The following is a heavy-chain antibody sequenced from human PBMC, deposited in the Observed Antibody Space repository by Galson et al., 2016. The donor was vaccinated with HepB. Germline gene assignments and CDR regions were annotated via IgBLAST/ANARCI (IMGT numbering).Heavy chain of an antibody. Sequence: SETLSLTCTVSGGSINGLTLHWGWVRQPPGKGLEWIGSVYYSGSTYYNPSLRSRLTVSADTSKNNFSLKLRSVTAADTACYFCARLHYDTSGYQFDHWGQGALVIVSS. CDR2: VYYSGST. V-gene: IGHV4-39*02. CDR1: GGSINGLTLH. CDR3: ARLHYDTSGYQFDH. D-gene: IGHD3-22*01. J-gene: IGHJ4*02.